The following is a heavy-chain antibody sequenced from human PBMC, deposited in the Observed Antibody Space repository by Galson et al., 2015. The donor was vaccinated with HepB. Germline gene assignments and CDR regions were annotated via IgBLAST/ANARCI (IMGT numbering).Heavy chain of an antibody. D-gene: IGHD3-10*02. CDR3: AKDVL. CDR2: IKQDGREK. V-gene: IGHV3-7*03. Sequence: LRLPSAASGLFFRNYWMSWVRQAPGKGVEWVANIKQDGREKYYVASVKSRFTIARDNAKNALYLQMNSLRAEDTAVYYCAKDVLWGQGTLVTVSS. CDR1: GLFFRNYW. J-gene: IGHJ4*02.